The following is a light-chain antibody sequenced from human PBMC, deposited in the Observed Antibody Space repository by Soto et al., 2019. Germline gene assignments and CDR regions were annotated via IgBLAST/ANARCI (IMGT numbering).Light chain of an antibody. Sequence: IVLTQSPCTLSLSPGERATLFCRASQSVSRSYLVWYQQKPGQAPRLLIYGAFNRATGIPDRFSGSGSGTDFTLTISSLEPEDFAVYYCQQRSNWPLTFGGGTKVDIK. V-gene: IGKV3D-20*02. CDR3: QQRSNWPLT. CDR1: QSVSRSY. CDR2: GAF. J-gene: IGKJ4*01.